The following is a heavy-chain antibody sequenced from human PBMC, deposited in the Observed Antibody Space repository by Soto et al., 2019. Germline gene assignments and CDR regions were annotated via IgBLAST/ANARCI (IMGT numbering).Heavy chain of an antibody. V-gene: IGHV3-23*01. CDR3: AKAREAYSSSFIFDY. CDR2: ISGSGGST. Sequence: GSLRLSGAASGFTFSSYAMSGVGQAPGKGLEWVSAISGSGGSTYYADSVKGRFTISRDNSKNTLYLQMNSLRAEDTAVYYCAKAREAYSSSFIFDYWGQGSLVTDST. CDR1: GFTFSSYA. D-gene: IGHD6-6*01. J-gene: IGHJ4*02.